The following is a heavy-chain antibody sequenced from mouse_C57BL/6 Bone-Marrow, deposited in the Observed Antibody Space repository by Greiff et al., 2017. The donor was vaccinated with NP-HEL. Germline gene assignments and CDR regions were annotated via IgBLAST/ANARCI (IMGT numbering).Heavy chain of an antibody. CDR1: GYTFTSYG. CDR2: IYPRSGNT. CDR3: AAPITTVGYWYFDV. V-gene: IGHV1-81*01. D-gene: IGHD1-1*01. Sequence: VQLVESGAELARPGASVKLSCKASGYTFTSYGISWVKQRTGQGLEWIGEIYPRSGNTYYNEKFKGKATLTADKSSSTAYMELRSLTSEDSAVYCCAAPITTVGYWYFDVWGTGTTVTVSS. J-gene: IGHJ1*03.